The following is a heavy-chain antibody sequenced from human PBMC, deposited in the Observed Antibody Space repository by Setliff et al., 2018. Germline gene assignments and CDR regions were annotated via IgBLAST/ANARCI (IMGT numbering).Heavy chain of an antibody. CDR1: GSSIISDYY. CDR3: ATLLANYGSGMDV. CDR2: IFQSGNT. V-gene: IGHV4-38-2*01. J-gene: IGHJ6*02. D-gene: IGHD3-10*01. Sequence: SETLSLTCAVSGSSIISDYYWVWIRQPPGRGLEWIGSIFQSGNTYYNPSLKSRVTISVDTSKNQFSLKVNSVTAAGTAVYYCATLLANYGSGMDVWGQGTTVTVSS.